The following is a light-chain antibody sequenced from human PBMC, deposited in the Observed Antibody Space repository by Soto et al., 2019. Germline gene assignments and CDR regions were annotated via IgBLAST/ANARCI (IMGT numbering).Light chain of an antibody. CDR2: GAS. CDR3: QQYNNWPPWT. Sequence: EIVMTQSPATLSVSPGERATLSCRASQSVSSNLAWYQQKPGQAPRLLIYGASTRATGIPARFSGSGSGTEFTITISSLQSEDFAVYDCQQYNNWPPWTFGLGTKVEIK. J-gene: IGKJ1*01. V-gene: IGKV3-15*01. CDR1: QSVSSN.